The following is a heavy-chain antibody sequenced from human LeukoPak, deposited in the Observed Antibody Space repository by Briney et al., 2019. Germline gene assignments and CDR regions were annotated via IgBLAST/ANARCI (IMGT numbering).Heavy chain of an antibody. CDR1: GYTFTSYG. CDR2: ISAYNGNT. J-gene: IGHJ4*02. CDR3: ARGYCTNGVCYRGDY. Sequence: ASVKVSCKASGYTFTSYGISWVRQAPGQGLEWMGWISAYNGNTNYAQKLQGRVTMTTDTSTSTAYMELRSLRSDDTDVYYCARGYCTNGVCYRGDYWGQGTLVTVSS. V-gene: IGHV1-18*01. D-gene: IGHD2-8*01.